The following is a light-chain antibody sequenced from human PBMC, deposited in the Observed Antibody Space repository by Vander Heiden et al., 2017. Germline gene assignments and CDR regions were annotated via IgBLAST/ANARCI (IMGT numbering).Light chain of an antibody. J-gene: IGLJ2*01. CDR3: SSYAGSTLVI. CDR2: DVN. CDR1: GGDVGGYNY. Sequence: QSALTQPTSASGSPGQTVTISCTGTGGDVGGYNYVSWYQQHPGRAPKLLIYDVNNRPSGVPDRFSGSKSGNTASLTVSGLQAEDEAGYYCSSYAGSTLVIFGGGTTLTVL. V-gene: IGLV2-8*01.